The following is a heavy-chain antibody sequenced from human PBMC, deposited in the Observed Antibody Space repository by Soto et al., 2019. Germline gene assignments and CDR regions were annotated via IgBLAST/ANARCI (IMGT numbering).Heavy chain of an antibody. CDR3: ARAPYSSSSNFDY. CDR1: GYTFTGYY. D-gene: IGHD6-13*01. CDR2: INPNSGGT. J-gene: IGHJ4*02. Sequence: ASVKVSCKASGYTFTGYYMHWVRQAPGQGLEWMGWINPNSGGTNYVQKFQGRVTMTRDTSISTAYMELSRLRSDDTAVYYCARAPYSSSSNFDYWGQGTLVTV. V-gene: IGHV1-2*02.